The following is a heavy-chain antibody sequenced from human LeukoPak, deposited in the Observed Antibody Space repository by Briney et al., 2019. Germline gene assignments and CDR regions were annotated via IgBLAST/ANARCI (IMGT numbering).Heavy chain of an antibody. CDR1: RYTLPQLS. J-gene: IGHJ4*02. CDR3: ATGSRWQWLVRTVDY. V-gene: IGHV1-24*01. Sequence: SSVPDSCKVSRYTLPQLSLHWLRPAPGRGRAWMGGIDSEDGETIYAQRFQGRVTMTEDTSTDAAYVELSSLRSEDTAVYYCATGSRWQWLVRTVDYWGQGGLV. D-gene: IGHD6-19*01. CDR2: IDSEDGET.